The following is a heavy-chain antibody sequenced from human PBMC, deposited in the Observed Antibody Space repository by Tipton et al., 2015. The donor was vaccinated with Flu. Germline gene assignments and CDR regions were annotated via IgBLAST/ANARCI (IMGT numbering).Heavy chain of an antibody. CDR1: GGSISNYY. D-gene: IGHD3-10*01. CDR3: ARAPIGTYGSGSYYNI. CDR2: ISYSGST. Sequence: TLSPTCTVSGGSISNYYWNWVRQPPGKGLEWIGYISYSGSTNYNPSLKSRVTISVDTSKNQFSLRLSSVTAADTAVYFCARAPIGTYGSGSYYNIWGQGTLVTVSS. V-gene: IGHV4-59*01. J-gene: IGHJ4*02.